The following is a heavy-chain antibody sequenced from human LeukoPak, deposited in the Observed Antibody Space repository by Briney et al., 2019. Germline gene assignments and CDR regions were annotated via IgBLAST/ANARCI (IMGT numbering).Heavy chain of an antibody. Sequence: PSETLSLTCTVSGGSISSSSYYWGWIRQPPGKGLEWIGSIYYSGSTYYNPSLKSRVTISVDTSKNQFSLKLSSVTAADTAVYYCARSGVMITFGGVIESWFDPWGQGTLDTVSS. CDR2: IYYSGST. V-gene: IGHV4-39*01. CDR1: GGSISSSSYY. CDR3: ARSGVMITFGGVIESWFDP. D-gene: IGHD3-16*02. J-gene: IGHJ5*02.